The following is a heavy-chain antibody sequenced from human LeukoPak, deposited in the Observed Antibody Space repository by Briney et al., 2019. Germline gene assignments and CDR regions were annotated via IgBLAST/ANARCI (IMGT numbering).Heavy chain of an antibody. CDR2: ISSSSSYT. J-gene: IGHJ4*02. CDR1: GFTFSDYY. V-gene: IGHV3-11*06. CDR3: ARGSVAGTKFDY. Sequence: GGSLRLSCAASGFTFSDYYMSWIRQAPGKGLEWVSYISSSSSYTNYADSVKGRFTISRDNAKNSLYLQMNSLRAEDMAVYYCARGSVAGTKFDYWGQGTLVTVSS. D-gene: IGHD6-19*01.